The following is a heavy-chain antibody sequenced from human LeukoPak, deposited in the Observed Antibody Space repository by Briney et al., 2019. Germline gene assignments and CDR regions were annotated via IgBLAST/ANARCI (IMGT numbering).Heavy chain of an antibody. CDR2: IYYSGST. Sequence: SETLSLTCTVSGGSISSSSYYWGWIRQPPGKGLEWIGSIYYSGSTYYNPSLKSRVTISVDTSKNQFSPKLSSVTAADTAVYYCARDAPGPMDYWGQGTLVTVSS. CDR1: GGSISSSSYY. V-gene: IGHV4-39*07. CDR3: ARDAPGPMDY. J-gene: IGHJ4*02.